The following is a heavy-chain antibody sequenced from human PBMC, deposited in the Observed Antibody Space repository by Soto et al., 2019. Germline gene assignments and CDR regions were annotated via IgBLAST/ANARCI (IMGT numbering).Heavy chain of an antibody. Sequence: GGSLRLSCAASGFTFSSYSMNWVRQAPGKGLEWVSYISSSSSTIYYADSVKGRFTISRDNAKNSLYLQMNSLRDEDTAVYYCARDRFTAMAGAPIMDVWGQGTTVTVSS. J-gene: IGHJ6*02. D-gene: IGHD5-18*01. CDR1: GFTFSSYS. V-gene: IGHV3-48*02. CDR3: ARDRFTAMAGAPIMDV. CDR2: ISSSSSTI.